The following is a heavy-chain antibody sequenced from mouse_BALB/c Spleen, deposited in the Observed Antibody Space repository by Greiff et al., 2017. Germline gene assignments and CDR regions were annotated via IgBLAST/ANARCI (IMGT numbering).Heavy chain of an antibody. Sequence: EVHLVESGGGLVQPGGSRKLSCAASGFTFSDYGMAWVRQAPGKGPEWVAFISNLAYSNYYADTVTGRFTISRENAKNTLYLEMSSLRSEDTAMYYCAGDYYGYAMDYWGQGTSVTVSS. J-gene: IGHJ4*01. CDR1: GFTFSDYG. CDR3: AGDYYGYAMDY. D-gene: IGHD1-1*01. CDR2: ISNLAYSN. V-gene: IGHV5-15*02.